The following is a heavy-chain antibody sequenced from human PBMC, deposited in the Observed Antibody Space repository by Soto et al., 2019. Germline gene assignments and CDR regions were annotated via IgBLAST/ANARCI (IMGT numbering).Heavy chain of an antibody. CDR3: AMEYNS. V-gene: IGHV4-59*01. CDR2: IYETGST. D-gene: IGHD1-1*01. J-gene: IGHJ5*02. Sequence: QVQLQESGPGLVKPSETLSLSCTVSGGSISSYYWSWIRQTPGKGLEWIGYIYETGSTNYNPSLESRVTISVDTSRNQFSLKLTSVTAAETAVYYCAMEYNSWGQGTLVTVSS. CDR1: GGSISSYY.